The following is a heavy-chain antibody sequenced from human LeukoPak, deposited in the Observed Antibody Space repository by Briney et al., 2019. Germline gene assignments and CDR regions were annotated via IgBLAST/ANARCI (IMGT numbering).Heavy chain of an antibody. Sequence: PGGSLRLSCAASGFTFSSYSMNWVRQAPGKGLEWVSSISSSSSYIYYADSVKGRFTISRDNAKNSLYLQMNSLRADDTAVYYCARDNDLLRYFDWPLDYWGQGTLVTVSS. CDR3: ARDNDLLRYFDWPLDY. D-gene: IGHD3-9*01. CDR1: GFTFSSYS. V-gene: IGHV3-21*01. CDR2: ISSSSSYI. J-gene: IGHJ4*02.